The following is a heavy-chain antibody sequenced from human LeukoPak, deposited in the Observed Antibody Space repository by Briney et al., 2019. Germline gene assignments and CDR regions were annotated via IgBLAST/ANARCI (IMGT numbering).Heavy chain of an antibody. V-gene: IGHV1-2*02. Sequence: ASLKVSCTASGYTFTGYYMHWVRQAPGQGLEWMGWINPNSGNITYAQKFEGRVTMTRDTSISTAYMELSRLRFDDTAVYYCARIAAALNWFDPWGQGTLVTVSS. J-gene: IGHJ5*02. CDR1: GYTFTGYY. CDR2: INPNSGNI. D-gene: IGHD6-13*01. CDR3: ARIAAALNWFDP.